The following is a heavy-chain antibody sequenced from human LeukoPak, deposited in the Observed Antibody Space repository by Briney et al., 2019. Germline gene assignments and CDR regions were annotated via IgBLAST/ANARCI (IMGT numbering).Heavy chain of an antibody. CDR1: GFTFSSYE. Sequence: PGGSLRLSCAASGFTFSSYEMNWVRQAPGKGLEWVSYITSISSTIYYADSVKGRFTISRDNAKNSLYLQMNSLRAEDTALYYCAVGLQLDYWGQGTLVTVAS. D-gene: IGHD4-11*01. CDR3: AVGLQLDY. V-gene: IGHV3-48*01. J-gene: IGHJ4*02. CDR2: ITSISSTI.